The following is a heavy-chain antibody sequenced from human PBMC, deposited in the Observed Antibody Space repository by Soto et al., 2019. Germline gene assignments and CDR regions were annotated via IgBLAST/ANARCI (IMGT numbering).Heavy chain of an antibody. CDR3: ARSPVGATNGL. Sequence: GGSLRLSCAASGFTVSSNYMSWVRQAPGKGLEWVSVIYSGGSTYYADSVKGRFTISRDNSKNTLYLQMNSLRAEDTAVYYCARSPVGATNGLWGQGTMVTVSS. CDR1: GFTVSSNY. D-gene: IGHD1-26*01. CDR2: IYSGGST. J-gene: IGHJ3*01. V-gene: IGHV3-53*01.